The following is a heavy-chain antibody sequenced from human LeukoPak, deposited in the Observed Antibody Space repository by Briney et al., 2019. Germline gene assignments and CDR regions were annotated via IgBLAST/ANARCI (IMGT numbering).Heavy chain of an antibody. CDR1: GFTVGSYW. Sequence: GRCLRLSCAASGFTVGSYWMSWVRQAAGDGLEWVSSISSSSSYIYYADSVKGRFTISRDNAKNSLYLQMNSLRAEDTAVYYCARDGVRGVLDYWGQGTLVTVSS. D-gene: IGHD3-10*01. J-gene: IGHJ4*02. V-gene: IGHV3-21*01. CDR3: ARDGVRGVLDY. CDR2: ISSSSSYI.